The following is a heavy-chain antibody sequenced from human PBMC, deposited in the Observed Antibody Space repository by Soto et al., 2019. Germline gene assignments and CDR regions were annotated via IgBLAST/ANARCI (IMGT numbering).Heavy chain of an antibody. CDR1: GGSISSGGYS. V-gene: IGHV4-30-2*01. Sequence: CAVSGGSISSGGYSWSWIRQPPGKGLEWIGYIYHSGSTYYNPSLKSRVTISVDRSKNQFSLKLSSVTAADTAVYYCAREAYYGNWFDPWGQGTLVTVSS. D-gene: IGHD3-10*01. CDR3: AREAYYGNWFDP. CDR2: IYHSGST. J-gene: IGHJ5*02.